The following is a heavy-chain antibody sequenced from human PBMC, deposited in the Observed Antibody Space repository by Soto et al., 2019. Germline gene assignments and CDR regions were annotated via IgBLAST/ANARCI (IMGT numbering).Heavy chain of an antibody. D-gene: IGHD2-15*01. CDR1: GYTFTHYG. Sequence: QVQLVQSGAEVKKPGASVKVSCKASGYTFTHYGITWVRQAPGQGVEWMGWINSFSGDTNYPQKLQGRLTMTTDTSTNTVYMELRILRSDDTAVYYCARDLHSGGKYWYFDIWGRGTLVTVSS. V-gene: IGHV1-18*01. J-gene: IGHJ2*01. CDR3: ARDLHSGGKYWYFDI. CDR2: INSFSGDT.